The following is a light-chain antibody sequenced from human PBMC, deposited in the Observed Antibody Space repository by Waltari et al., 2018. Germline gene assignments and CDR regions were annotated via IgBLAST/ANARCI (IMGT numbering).Light chain of an antibody. V-gene: IGLV2-14*03. CDR2: DVS. CDR1: SSDVGGYNY. J-gene: IGLJ1*01. Sequence: QSALTQPASVSGSPGQSITISCTGTSSDVGGYNYVSWYQQHPGKAPKLMIYDVSNRPPGVSIRFFGSKSGNTASLTISGLQAEDEADYYCSSYTSSPSYVFGTGTKVTVL. CDR3: SSYTSSPSYV.